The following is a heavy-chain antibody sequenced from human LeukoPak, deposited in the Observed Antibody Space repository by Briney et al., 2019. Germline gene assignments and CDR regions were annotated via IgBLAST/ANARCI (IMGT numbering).Heavy chain of an antibody. V-gene: IGHV4-4*07. J-gene: IGHJ6*03. Sequence: SETLSLTCTVSGGSISSYYWSWIRQPAGKGLEWIGRIYTSGSTNYNPSLKSRVTMSVDTSKNQFSLKLSSVTAADTAVYYCARVARTTYYYYYMDVWGKGTTVTVSS. D-gene: IGHD1-1*01. CDR3: ARVARTTYYYYYMDV. CDR2: IYTSGST. CDR1: GGSISSYY.